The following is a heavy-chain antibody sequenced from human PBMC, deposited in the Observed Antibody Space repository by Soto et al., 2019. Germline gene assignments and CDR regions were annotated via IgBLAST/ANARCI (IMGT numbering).Heavy chain of an antibody. D-gene: IGHD3-3*01. CDR1: GFSLSTSGMC. V-gene: IGHV2-70*11. CDR3: ARIRGTIFGVVYGMDV. J-gene: IGHJ6*02. CDR2: IDWDDDK. Sequence: SGPTLVNPTQTLTLTCTFSGFSLSTSGMCVSWIRQPPGKALEWLARIDWDDDKYYSTSLKTRLTISKDTSKNQVVLTMTNMDPVDTATYYCARIRGTIFGVVYGMDVWGQGTTVTVSS.